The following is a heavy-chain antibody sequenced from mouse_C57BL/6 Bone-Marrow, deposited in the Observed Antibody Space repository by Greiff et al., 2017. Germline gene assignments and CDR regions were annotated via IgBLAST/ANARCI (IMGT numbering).Heavy chain of an antibody. D-gene: IGHD2-5*01. J-gene: IGHJ4*01. CDR3: ARSPYSNYDYAMDY. V-gene: IGHV5-17*01. CDR1: GFTFSDYG. Sequence: DVMLVESGGGLVKPGGSLKLSCAASGFTFSDYGMHWVRQAPEKGLEWVAYISSGSSTIYYADTVKGRFTISRDNAKNTLFLQMTSLRSEDTAMYYCARSPYSNYDYAMDYWGQGTSGTVSS. CDR2: ISSGSSTI.